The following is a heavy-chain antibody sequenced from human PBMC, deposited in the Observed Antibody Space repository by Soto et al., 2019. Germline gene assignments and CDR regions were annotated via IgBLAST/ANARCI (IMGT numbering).Heavy chain of an antibody. CDR3: AKDRVRGYCSGGSCYRDAFDI. Sequence: PGGSLRLSCTASGSSFSSYAMYWFRQPPGKGLEWVAVISKDGMNKNYADSVKGRVTVSRDNANYSLDLQLNSLRGEDTAMYYCAKDRVRGYCSGGSCYRDAFDIWGQGTMVTVSS. D-gene: IGHD2-15*01. V-gene: IGHV3-30*04. J-gene: IGHJ3*02. CDR2: ISKDGMNK. CDR1: GSSFSSYA.